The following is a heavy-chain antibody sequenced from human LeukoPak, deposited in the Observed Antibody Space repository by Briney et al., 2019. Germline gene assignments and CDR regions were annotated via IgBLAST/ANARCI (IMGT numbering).Heavy chain of an antibody. CDR1: GGSISSGDYY. Sequence: PSQTLSLTCTVSGGSISSGDYYWGWIRQYSGKGLEWIGYIYYSGITYYNPSLKSRVTISVDTSKNQFSLQLTSVTAADTAVYYCARRGGGRWFDPWGQGTLVTVSS. V-gene: IGHV4-31*03. D-gene: IGHD3-16*01. J-gene: IGHJ5*02. CDR3: ARRGGGRWFDP. CDR2: IYYSGIT.